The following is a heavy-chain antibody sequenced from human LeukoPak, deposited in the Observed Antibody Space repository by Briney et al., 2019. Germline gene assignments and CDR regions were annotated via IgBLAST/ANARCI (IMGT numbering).Heavy chain of an antibody. Sequence: GGSLRLSCAASGFTFSSYSMNWVRQAPGKGLEWVSSISSSGSHTYHADSVKGRFTISRDNAKNSLYLQMNSLRADDTAVYHCAGGGITTFDYWGQGSLVTVSS. CDR3: AGGGITTFDY. CDR1: GFTFSSYS. CDR2: ISSSGSHT. J-gene: IGHJ4*02. D-gene: IGHD3-22*01. V-gene: IGHV3-21*01.